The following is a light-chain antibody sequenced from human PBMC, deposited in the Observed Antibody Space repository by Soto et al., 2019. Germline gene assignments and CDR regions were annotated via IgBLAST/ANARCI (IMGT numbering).Light chain of an antibody. CDR1: QGISTY. CDR3: QQSYSTTWT. V-gene: IGKV1-39*01. Sequence: DIQMTQSPSYLSASVGDRVTITCRASQGISTYLNWYQQKPGKAPKLLIYAASSLQSGVPSRFSGSGSETDFTLTISSLQPEDFATYSCQQSYSTTWTFGQGTMVDVK. J-gene: IGKJ1*01. CDR2: AAS.